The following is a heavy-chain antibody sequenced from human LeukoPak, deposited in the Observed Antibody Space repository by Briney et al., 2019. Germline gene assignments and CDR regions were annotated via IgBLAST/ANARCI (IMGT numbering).Heavy chain of an antibody. D-gene: IGHD3-10*01. V-gene: IGHV3-15*01. Sequence: ETLSLTCTVSGYSISSGYYWGWIRQPPGKGLEWVGRIKSKTDGGTTDYSAPVKGRFTISRDDSKNTLYLQMNSLKTEDTAVYYCTTNFYGSGPFDYWGQGTLVTVSS. CDR3: TTNFYGSGPFDY. CDR1: GYSISSGYY. CDR2: IKSKTDGGTT. J-gene: IGHJ4*02.